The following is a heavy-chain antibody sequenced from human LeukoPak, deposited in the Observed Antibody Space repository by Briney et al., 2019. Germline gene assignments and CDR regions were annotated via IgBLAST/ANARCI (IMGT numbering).Heavy chain of an antibody. CDR3: AKDRRWLLYPHDAFDI. J-gene: IGHJ3*02. CDR2: ISGSGDNT. V-gene: IGHV3-23*01. D-gene: IGHD3-3*01. Sequence: GGTLRLSCGASGFTFNNYGMNWVRQAPGKGLEWVSAISGSGDNTYYADSVKGRFTISRDNSKNTLYLQMNSLRAEDTAVYYCAKDRRWLLYPHDAFDIWGQGTMVTVSS. CDR1: GFTFNNYG.